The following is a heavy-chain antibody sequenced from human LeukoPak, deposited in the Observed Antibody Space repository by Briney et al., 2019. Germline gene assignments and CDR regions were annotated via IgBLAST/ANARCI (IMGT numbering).Heavy chain of an antibody. CDR2: ISSSSSYI. Sequence: GGSLRLSCAASALTFSSYSMNWVRQAPGKGLEWVSSISSSSSYIYYADSVKGRFTISRDNAKNSLYLQMNSLRAEDTAVYYCARDSRHCSSTSCADAFDIWGQGTMVTVSS. J-gene: IGHJ3*02. CDR1: ALTFSSYS. CDR3: ARDSRHCSSTSCADAFDI. D-gene: IGHD2-2*01. V-gene: IGHV3-21*01.